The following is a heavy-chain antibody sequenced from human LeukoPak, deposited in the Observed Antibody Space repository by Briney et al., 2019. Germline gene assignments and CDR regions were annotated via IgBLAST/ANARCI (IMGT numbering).Heavy chain of an antibody. Sequence: SVKVSCKASEGTFSSYTISWVRQAPGQGLEWMGRIIPILGIANYAQKFQGRVTITADKSTSTAYMELSSLRSEDTAVYYCARELAGGTGYSSSWYSSGAFDIWGQGTMVTVSS. D-gene: IGHD6-13*01. CDR1: EGTFSSYT. CDR3: ARELAGGTGYSSSWYSSGAFDI. V-gene: IGHV1-69*04. J-gene: IGHJ3*02. CDR2: IIPILGIA.